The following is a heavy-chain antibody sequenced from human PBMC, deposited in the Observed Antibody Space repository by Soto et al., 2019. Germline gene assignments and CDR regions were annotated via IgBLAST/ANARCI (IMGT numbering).Heavy chain of an antibody. CDR2: ISAYNGNT. V-gene: IGHV1-18*01. Sequence: QVQLVQSGAEVKKPGASVKGSCKASGYTFTSYSIRWVRQAPGQGREWMGWISAYNGNTYHARKLQGRVTMTTDTSTITAYMELRSLRSDDTAVYYCARDVGYGLIDYWGQGTLVTVSP. CDR3: ARDVGYGLIDY. CDR1: GYTFTSYS. J-gene: IGHJ4*02. D-gene: IGHD5-18*01.